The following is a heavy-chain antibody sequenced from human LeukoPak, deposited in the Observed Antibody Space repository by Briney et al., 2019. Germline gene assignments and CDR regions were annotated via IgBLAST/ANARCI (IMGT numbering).Heavy chain of an antibody. CDR2: IYYSGST. J-gene: IGHJ4*02. D-gene: IGHD6-19*01. Sequence: PSETLSLTCTVSGGSISSSSYYWGWIRQPPGKRLEWIGSIYYSGSTYYNPSLKSRVTISVDTSKNQFSLKLSSVTAADTAVYYCARQGEQWLDYFDYWGQGTLVTVSS. V-gene: IGHV4-39*01. CDR1: GGSISSSSYY. CDR3: ARQGEQWLDYFDY.